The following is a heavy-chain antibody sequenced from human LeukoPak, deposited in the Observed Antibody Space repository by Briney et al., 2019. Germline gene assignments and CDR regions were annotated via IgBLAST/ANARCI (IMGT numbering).Heavy chain of an antibody. V-gene: IGHV3-30*02. D-gene: IGHD6-13*01. CDR3: AKVQGSSWLLYYYYMDV. J-gene: IGHJ6*03. Sequence: PGGSLRLSCAASGFTFSDYGMHWVRQAPGKGLEWVAFMPYDGSTKYYADSVKGRFTISRDNSKNTLYLQMNSLRAEDTAVYYCAKVQGSSWLLYYYYMDVWGKGTTVTISS. CDR2: MPYDGSTK. CDR1: GFTFSDYG.